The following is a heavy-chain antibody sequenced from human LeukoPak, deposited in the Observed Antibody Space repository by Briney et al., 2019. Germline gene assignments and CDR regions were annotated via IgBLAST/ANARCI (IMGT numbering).Heavy chain of an antibody. CDR3: ASPPSGDYVQDAFDI. J-gene: IGHJ3*02. CDR2: MYYSGNT. CDR1: GGSISGSSYY. D-gene: IGHD4-17*01. Sequence: SSETLSLTCTVSGGSISGSSYYWGWIRQPPGKGLEWIGTMYYSGNTYYNPSLKSRVTISVDTSNNQFSLSLSSVTAADTAVYYCASPPSGDYVQDAFDIWGQGTMVTVSS. V-gene: IGHV4-39*01.